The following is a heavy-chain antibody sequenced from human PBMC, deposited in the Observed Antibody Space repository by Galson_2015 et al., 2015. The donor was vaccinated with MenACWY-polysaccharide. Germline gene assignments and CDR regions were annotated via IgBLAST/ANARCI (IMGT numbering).Heavy chain of an antibody. D-gene: IGHD4-17*01. CDR1: GYTFTSYG. CDR2: ISAYNGNT. V-gene: IGHV1-18*01. Sequence: SVKVSCKASGYTFTSYGISWVRQAPGQGLEWMGWISAYNGNTNYAQKLQGRVTMTTDTSTSTAYMELRSLRSDDTAAYYCARVSHDYGDFLLDYWGQGTLVTVSS. J-gene: IGHJ4*02. CDR3: ARVSHDYGDFLLDY.